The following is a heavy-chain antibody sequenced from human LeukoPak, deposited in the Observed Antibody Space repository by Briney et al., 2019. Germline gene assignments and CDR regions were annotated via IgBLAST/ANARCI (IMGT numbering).Heavy chain of an antibody. CDR2: LNPDGSVG. CDR1: EFTFSTSW. D-gene: IGHD1-26*01. J-gene: IGHJ1*01. Sequence: PGWSLRLSCTVSEFTFSTSWMNWVRQAPGKGLEWVANLNPDGSVGRYVDSVKGRFSVSRDNGQNTGYLQMNSLRVDDTGVYFCLAWASPTPYWGPGTPVAVSS. V-gene: IGHV3-7*02. CDR3: LAWASPTPY.